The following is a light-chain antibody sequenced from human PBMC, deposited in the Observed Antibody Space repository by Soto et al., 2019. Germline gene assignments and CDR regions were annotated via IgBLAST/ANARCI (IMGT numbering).Light chain of an antibody. CDR1: QSISTY. CDR2: AAS. Sequence: DIQMTQSPSSLSASVGDRVTITCRASQSISTYLNWYQQKPGKAPKLLIYAASSLQSGVPSRFSGSGSVTDFTLTISSLQPEDFATYHCQQTDSMPSTFGQGTKVEV. CDR3: QQTDSMPST. V-gene: IGKV1-39*01. J-gene: IGKJ2*01.